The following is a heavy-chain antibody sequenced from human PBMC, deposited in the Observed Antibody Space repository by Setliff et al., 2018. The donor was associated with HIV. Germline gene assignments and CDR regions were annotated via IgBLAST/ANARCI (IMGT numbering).Heavy chain of an antibody. CDR1: GYTFIDYF. CDR3: ARQLSNSLEC. CDR2: ISPNNGGT. V-gene: IGHV1-2*02. D-gene: IGHD1-1*01. Sequence: ASVKVSCKASGYTFIDYFMHWVRQAPGQGLEWMGWISPNNGGTNIPQRFRGRVTMTRDTSINTAYMELSGLRSDDTAVYYCARQLSNSLECWGQGTPVTSPQ. J-gene: IGHJ4*02.